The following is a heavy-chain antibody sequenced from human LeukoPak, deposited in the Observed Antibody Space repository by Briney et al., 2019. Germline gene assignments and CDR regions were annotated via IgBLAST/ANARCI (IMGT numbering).Heavy chain of an antibody. CDR3: ARGDDYGASDAYYYGMDV. CDR1: GGSFSGYY. V-gene: IGHV4-34*01. Sequence: SETLSLTCAVYGGSFSGYYWSWIRQPPGKGLEWIGEINHSGGTNYNPSLKSRVTISVDTSKNHFSLNLSSVTAADTAVYYCARGDDYGASDAYYYGMDVWGQGTTLTVSS. J-gene: IGHJ6*02. CDR2: INHSGGT. D-gene: IGHD4-17*01.